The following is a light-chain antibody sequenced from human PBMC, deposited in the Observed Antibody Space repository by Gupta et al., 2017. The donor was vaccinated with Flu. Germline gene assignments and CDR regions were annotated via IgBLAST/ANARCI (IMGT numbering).Light chain of an antibody. CDR3: MQGSRWPWA. J-gene: IGKJ1*01. CDR2: QVS. V-gene: IGKV2-30*01. Sequence: DVVMTQSPLSLPVTLGQPASISCRSSQSLVYSDGNTYLHWFQQRPGQSPRRLIYQVSHRESGVPDRFSGSSSGTDFILKISRVEAEDVGVYYCMQGSRWPWAFGQGTKVEIK. CDR1: QSLVYSDGNTY.